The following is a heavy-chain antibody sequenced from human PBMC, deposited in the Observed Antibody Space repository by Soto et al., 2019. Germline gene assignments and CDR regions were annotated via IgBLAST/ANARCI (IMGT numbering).Heavy chain of an antibody. CDR1: GFTFDDYA. D-gene: IGHD6-13*01. CDR2: ISWNSGSI. J-gene: IGHJ6*03. CDR3: AKAVAAAGILYDYYYYYMDV. V-gene: IGHV3-9*01. Sequence: PGGSLRLSCASSGFTFDDYAMHWVRQAPGKGLEWVSGISWNSGSIGYADSVKGRFTISRDNAKNSLYLQMNSLRAEDTALYYCAKAVAAAGILYDYYYYYMDVWGKGTTVTVSS.